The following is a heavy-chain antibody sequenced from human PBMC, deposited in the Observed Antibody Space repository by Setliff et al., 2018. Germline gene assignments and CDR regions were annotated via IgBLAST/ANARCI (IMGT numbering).Heavy chain of an antibody. CDR3: ARMSGFQYIDV. D-gene: IGHD3-3*01. V-gene: IGHV4-61*09. CDR1: GDSISSRRNY. CDR2: IYTSWST. Sequence: PSETLSLTCTVSGDSISSRRNYWGWFRQPAGKELEWIGQIYTSWSTNYNPPLKSRVTISLDTSKNQFSLSLTSVTAEDTAVYYCARMSGFQYIDVWDKGTTVTVS. J-gene: IGHJ6*03.